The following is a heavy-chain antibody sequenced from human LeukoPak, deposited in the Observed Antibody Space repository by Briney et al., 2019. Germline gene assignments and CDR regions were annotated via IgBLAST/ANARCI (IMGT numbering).Heavy chain of an antibody. D-gene: IGHD2-2*01. Sequence: SETLSLTCAVYGGSFSGYYWSWIRQPPGKGLEWIGEINHSGSTNYNPSLKSRVTISVDTSKNQFSPKLSSVTAADTAVYYCAWRYCSSTSCHPVYWGQGTLVTVSS. J-gene: IGHJ4*02. CDR2: INHSGST. V-gene: IGHV4-34*01. CDR3: AWRYCSSTSCHPVY. CDR1: GGSFSGYY.